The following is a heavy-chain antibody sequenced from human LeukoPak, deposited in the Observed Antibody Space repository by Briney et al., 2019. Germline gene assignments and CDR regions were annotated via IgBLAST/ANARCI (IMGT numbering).Heavy chain of an antibody. V-gene: IGHV1-46*01. D-gene: IGHD3-10*01. J-gene: IGHJ3*02. CDR2: INPSGGST. CDR3: ARRGGHDAFDI. CDR1: GYTFTSYY. Sequence: ASVKVSCKASGYTFTSYYMHWVRQAPGQGLEWMGIINPSGGSTSYAQKFQGRVAMTRDTSTSTVYMELSSLRSEDTAVYYCARRGGHDAFDIWGQGTMVTVSS.